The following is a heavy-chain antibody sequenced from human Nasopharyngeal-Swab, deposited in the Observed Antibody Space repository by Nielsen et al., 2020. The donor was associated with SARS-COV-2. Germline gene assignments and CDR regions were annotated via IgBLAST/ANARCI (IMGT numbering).Heavy chain of an antibody. V-gene: IGHV1-24*01. D-gene: IGHD2-2*01. Sequence: ASVKVSCKVSGYTLTELYMHWVRQAPGKGLEWTGGFDPEDGETIYAQKFQGRVTMNEDTSPDTAYMELSSLRSEDTAVYYCATENGGVGGSSTSLLPYYYYYGMDVWGQGTTVTVSS. CDR2: FDPEDGET. CDR1: GYTLTELY. CDR3: ATENGGVGGSSTSLLPYYYYYGMDV. J-gene: IGHJ6*02.